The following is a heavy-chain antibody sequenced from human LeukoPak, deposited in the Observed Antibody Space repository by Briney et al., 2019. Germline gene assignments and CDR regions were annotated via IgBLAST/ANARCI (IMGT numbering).Heavy chain of an antibody. CDR2: IYYSGST. CDR3: AGTSTPGGWFDP. D-gene: IGHD2-2*01. Sequence: SQTLSLTCTVSGGSISSGGYYWSRIRQHPGKGLEWIGYIYYSGSTYYNPSLKSRVTISVDTSKNQFSLKLSSVTAADTAVYYCAGTSTPGGWFDPWGQGTLVTVSS. V-gene: IGHV4-31*03. J-gene: IGHJ5*02. CDR1: GGSISSGGYY.